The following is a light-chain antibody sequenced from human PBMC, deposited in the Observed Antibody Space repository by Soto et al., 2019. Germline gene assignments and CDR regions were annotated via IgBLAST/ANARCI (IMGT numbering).Light chain of an antibody. CDR3: QAWDSDTVV. Sequence: SYELTQPPSVSVSPGQPASITCSGDKLGDKYTFWYQQKPGQSPMLVIYQDYKRPSGIPERFSCSNSGNTATLTISGTQALDEADYYCQAWDSDTVVFGGGTKVTVL. V-gene: IGLV3-1*01. CDR1: KLGDKY. CDR2: QDY. J-gene: IGLJ3*02.